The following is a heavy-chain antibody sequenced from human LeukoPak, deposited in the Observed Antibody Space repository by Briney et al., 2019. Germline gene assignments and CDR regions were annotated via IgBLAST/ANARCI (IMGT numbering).Heavy chain of an antibody. V-gene: IGHV1-46*01. Sequence: ASVKVSCKASGYTFTSYYMHWVRQAPGQGLEWMGIINPSGGSTSYAQKFQGRVTMTRDTSTSTVYMELSSLRSEDTAVYYCAVLDIVVVPAAISPRWFDPWGQGALVTVSS. D-gene: IGHD2-2*03. CDR3: AVLDIVVVPAAISPRWFDP. J-gene: IGHJ5*02. CDR1: GYTFTSYY. CDR2: INPSGGST.